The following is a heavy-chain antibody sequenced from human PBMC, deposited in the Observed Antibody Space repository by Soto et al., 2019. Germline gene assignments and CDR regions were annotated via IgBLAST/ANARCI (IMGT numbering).Heavy chain of an antibody. V-gene: IGHV3-30*18. CDR3: AKDLGLDGSASYPYH. Sequence: QVQLVESGGGVVQPGGSLRLSCAASGFSFSGFGLHWVRHTPGKGLEWLAVISYDGSHKLHADPVQGRFTISRDNSKNTLSLRMNSLRTEDTAMYYCAKDLGLDGSASYPYHWGQGTLVSVSS. CDR2: ISYDGSHK. J-gene: IGHJ5*02. CDR1: GFSFSGFG. D-gene: IGHD3-10*01.